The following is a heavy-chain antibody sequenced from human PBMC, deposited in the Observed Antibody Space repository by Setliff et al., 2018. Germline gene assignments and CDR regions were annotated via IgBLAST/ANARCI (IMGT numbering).Heavy chain of an antibody. Sequence: GASVKVSCKVSGGTFINYGISWVRQAPGQGLEWMGWISAYNGNTNYAQKLQGRVTMTTDTSTSTAYMELRSLRSDDTAVYYCARGYSSSWQSRMGFDPWGQGTLVT. D-gene: IGHD6-13*01. CDR1: GGTFINYG. J-gene: IGHJ5*02. CDR3: ARGYSSSWQSRMGFDP. V-gene: IGHV1-18*01. CDR2: ISAYNGNT.